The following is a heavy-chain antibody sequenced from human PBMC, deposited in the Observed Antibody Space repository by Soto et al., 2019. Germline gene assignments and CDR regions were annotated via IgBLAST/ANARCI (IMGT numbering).Heavy chain of an antibody. CDR1: GGSVSSGSYY. CDR2: IYYSGST. CDR3: ARGSMAIFGVVIMGANWFDP. Sequence: SETLSLTCTVSGGSVSSGSYYWSWIRQPPGKGLEWIGYIYYSGSTNYNPSLKSRVTISVDTSKNQFSLKLSSVTAADTAVYYCARGSMAIFGVVIMGANWFDPWGQGTMVTVSS. J-gene: IGHJ5*02. V-gene: IGHV4-61*01. D-gene: IGHD3-3*01.